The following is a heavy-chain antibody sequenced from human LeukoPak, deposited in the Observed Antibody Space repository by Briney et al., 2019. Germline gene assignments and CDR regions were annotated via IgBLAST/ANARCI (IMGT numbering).Heavy chain of an antibody. D-gene: IGHD3-16*02. CDR1: GFTVSSNY. V-gene: IGHV3-53*01. J-gene: IGHJ4*02. CDR3: ASSDLSPFDC. CDR2: IYSGGST. Sequence: QTGGSLRLSCAASGFTVSSNYMSWVRQAPGKGLEWVSVIYSGGSTYYADSVKGRFTISRDNSKNTLYLQMNSLRAEDTAVYYCASSDLSPFDCWGQGTLVTVSS.